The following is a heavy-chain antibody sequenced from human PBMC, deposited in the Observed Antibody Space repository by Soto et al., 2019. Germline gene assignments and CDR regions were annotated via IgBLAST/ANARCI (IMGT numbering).Heavy chain of an antibody. CDR1: GFTFSSYG. CDR3: AAGSGSHYTLGY. D-gene: IGHD3-10*01. J-gene: IGHJ4*02. CDR2: ISYDGSNK. Sequence: TGGSLRLSCAASGFTFSSYGMHWVRQAPGKGLEWVAVISYDGSNKYYADSVKGRFTISRDNSKNTLYLQMNSLRAEDTAVYYCAAGSGSHYTLGYWGQGTLVTVSS. V-gene: IGHV3-30*03.